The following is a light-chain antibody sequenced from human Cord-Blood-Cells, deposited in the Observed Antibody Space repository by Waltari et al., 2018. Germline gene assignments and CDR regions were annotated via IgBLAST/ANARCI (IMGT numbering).Light chain of an antibody. Sequence: ELVLTQSPGTLSLSPGERATLSCRASQSVSSSYLAWYQQKPGQDPRLLIYGASSRATGIPDRFSGSGSGTDFTLTISRLEPEDFAVDYCQQYGSSPRTFGQGTKVEIK. CDR2: GAS. J-gene: IGKJ1*01. CDR3: QQYGSSPRT. CDR1: QSVSSSY. V-gene: IGKV3-20*01.